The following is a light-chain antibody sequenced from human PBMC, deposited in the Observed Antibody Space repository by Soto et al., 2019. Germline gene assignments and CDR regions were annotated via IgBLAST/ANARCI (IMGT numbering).Light chain of an antibody. J-gene: IGKJ1*01. CDR1: QSVSDS. V-gene: IGKV1-39*01. CDR2: AAS. Sequence: DIQITQSPSSLSASVGDRVTITCRANQSVSDSLNWYQQKPGKVPKLLIYAASSLRSGVPSRISGSGSGTDFTLTISSLQPEDFATYYCHQSYSTPQTFGQGTKVDIK. CDR3: HQSYSTPQT.